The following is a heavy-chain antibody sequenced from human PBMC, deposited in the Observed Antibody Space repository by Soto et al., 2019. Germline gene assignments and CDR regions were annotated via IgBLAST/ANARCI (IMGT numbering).Heavy chain of an antibody. J-gene: IGHJ4*02. CDR2: ISYDGSNK. CDR1: GFTFSSYA. CDR3: ARDRGDRDSSGYYHDY. V-gene: IGHV3-30-3*01. Sequence: GGSLRLSCAASGFTFSSYAMHWVRQAPGKGLEWVAVISYDGSNKYYADSVKGRFTISRDNSKNTLYLQMNSLSAEDTAVYYCARDRGDRDSSGYYHDYWGQGTLVTVSS. D-gene: IGHD3-22*01.